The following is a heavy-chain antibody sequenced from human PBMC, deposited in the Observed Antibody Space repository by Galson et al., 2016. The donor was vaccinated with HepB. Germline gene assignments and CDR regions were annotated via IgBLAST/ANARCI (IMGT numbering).Heavy chain of an antibody. D-gene: IGHD3-3*01. CDR2: IRSKAFGGAT. Sequence: SLRLSCASSGFNFRDNSMSWVRQAPGKGLEWVGFIRSKAFGGATEYAASVKVRFFISRDDSNSIAYLHMNSLKTEDTAVYYCTRDDYGIRFLNFYYYGMDLWGHGTTVTVSS. J-gene: IGHJ6*02. CDR1: GFNFRDNS. CDR3: TRDDYGIRFLNFYYYGMDL. V-gene: IGHV3-49*04.